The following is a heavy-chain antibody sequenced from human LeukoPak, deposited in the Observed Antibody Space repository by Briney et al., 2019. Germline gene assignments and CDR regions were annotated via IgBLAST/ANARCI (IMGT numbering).Heavy chain of an antibody. J-gene: IGHJ4*02. V-gene: IGHV4-59*08. CDR1: GGSISSYY. Sequence: KPSGTLSLTCTVSGGSISSYYWSWIRQPPGKGLEWIGYIYYSGSTNYNPSLKSRVTISVDTSKNQFSLKLSSVTAADTAVYYCARGIAAAGDYWGQGTLVTVSS. CDR3: ARGIAAAGDY. D-gene: IGHD6-13*01. CDR2: IYYSGST.